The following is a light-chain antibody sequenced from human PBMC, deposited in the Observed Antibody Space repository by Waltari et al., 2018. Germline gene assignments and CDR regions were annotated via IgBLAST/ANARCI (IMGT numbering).Light chain of an antibody. CDR2: EGS. V-gene: IGLV2-23*01. CDR1: SRDVGTYNL. J-gene: IGLJ3*02. Sequence: SALTQPASVSGSPGQSITISCTRTSRDVGTYNLVSWYQQHPGQAPKLMIYEGSKRPSGVSNRFSGSKSGNTASLTISGLQAEDEADYYCCSHAGGSSWVFGGGTKLTVL. CDR3: CSHAGGSSWV.